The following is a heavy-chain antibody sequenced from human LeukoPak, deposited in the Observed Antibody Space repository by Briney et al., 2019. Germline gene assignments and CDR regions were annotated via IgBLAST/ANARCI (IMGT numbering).Heavy chain of an antibody. CDR1: GGSFSGSY. CDR3: ARVSISLFGVVTAHFDS. D-gene: IGHD3-3*01. V-gene: IGHV4-34*01. J-gene: IGHJ4*02. Sequence: PSETLSLTCGVSGGSFSGSYWGWIRQPPGKGLGWIGEINLSGSTNYNSPLTSRVTISLDTSKNQFSLNLRSVTTADTAVYYCARVSISLFGVVTAHFDSWGQGTLVAVSS. CDR2: INLSGST.